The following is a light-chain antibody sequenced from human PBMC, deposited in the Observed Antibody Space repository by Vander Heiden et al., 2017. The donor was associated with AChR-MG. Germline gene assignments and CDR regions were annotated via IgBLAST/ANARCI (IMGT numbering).Light chain of an antibody. J-gene: IGKJ1*01. Sequence: IVLKQSADTLALSPGEVATLSCRASHSVAASLAWYQQKPGQSPRLLIHDTYARAAGVPDRFVGRGSGTDFTLTISSLEPEDAAVFYCQQDHSWPLTFGQGTTVQI. CDR1: HSVAAS. V-gene: IGKV3-11*01. CDR3: QQDHSWPLT. CDR2: DTY.